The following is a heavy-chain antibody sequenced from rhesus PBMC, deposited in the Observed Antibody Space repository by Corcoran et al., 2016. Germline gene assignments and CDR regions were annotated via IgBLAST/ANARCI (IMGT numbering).Heavy chain of an antibody. D-gene: IGHD5-24*01. J-gene: IGHJ4*01. CDR3: ARVRGGYSLTSHDY. Sequence: QVTLKESGPAPVKPTQTLTLTCTFSGFSLSTSGMGVGWIRQPSRKTLGWLALIDWDDDKPYSPALTSRLTISKDTSKNQVVLTMANMDPVDTATYYCARVRGGYSLTSHDYWGQGVLVTVSS. CDR1: GFSLSTSGMG. CDR2: IDWDDDK. V-gene: IGHV2-1*01.